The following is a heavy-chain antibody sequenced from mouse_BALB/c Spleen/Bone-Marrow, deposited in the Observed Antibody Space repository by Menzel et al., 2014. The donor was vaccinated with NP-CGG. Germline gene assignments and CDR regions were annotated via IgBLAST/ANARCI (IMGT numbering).Heavy chain of an antibody. V-gene: IGHV1-7*01. J-gene: IGHJ3*01. Sequence: VQLQQSGAELAKPGASVKMFCKASGYTFTSYWMHWVKQGPGQGLEWIGYINPSTGYTEYNQKFKDKATLTAVKSSTTAYMQLRSLTSEDSAVYYCARDDYDAIAYWGQGILVTVSA. CDR3: ARDDYDAIAY. CDR1: GYTFTSYW. CDR2: INPSTGYT. D-gene: IGHD2-4*01.